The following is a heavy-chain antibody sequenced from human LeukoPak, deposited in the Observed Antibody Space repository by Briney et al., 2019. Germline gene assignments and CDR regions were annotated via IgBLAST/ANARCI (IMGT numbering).Heavy chain of an antibody. CDR2: ICYSGST. J-gene: IGHJ4*02. CDR3: ARHRYGGGVLTPFDY. Sequence: SETLSLTCAVYGGSFSGYYWSWIRQPPGKGLEWIGSICYSGSTYYNPSLKSRVTISVDTSKNQFSLKLSSVTAADTAVYYCARHRYGGGVLTPFDYWGQGTLVTVSS. D-gene: IGHD4-23*01. CDR1: GGSFSGYY. V-gene: IGHV4-34*01.